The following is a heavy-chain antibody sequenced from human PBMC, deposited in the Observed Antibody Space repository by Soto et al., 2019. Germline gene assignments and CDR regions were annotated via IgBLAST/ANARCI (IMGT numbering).Heavy chain of an antibody. CDR3: ARAVLRYFDWLGDAFDI. V-gene: IGHV4-34*01. D-gene: IGHD3-9*01. CDR2: INHSGST. J-gene: IGHJ3*02. CDR1: GGSFSGYY. Sequence: SETLSLTCAVYGGSFSGYYCSWIRQPPGKGLEWIGEINHSGSTNYNPSLKSRVTISVDTSKNQFSLKLSSVTAADTAVYYCARAVLRYFDWLGDAFDIWGQGTMVTVSS.